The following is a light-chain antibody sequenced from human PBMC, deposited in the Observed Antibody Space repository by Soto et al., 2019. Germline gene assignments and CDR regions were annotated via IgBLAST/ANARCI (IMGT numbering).Light chain of an antibody. Sequence: EIVLTQSPGTLSLSPGERATLSCRASQSVSSRYIAWYQHKPGQAPRLLIYGASSRATGIPDRFSGSGSGTDFTLTISRLEPEDFAVFYCQQYGSSPPWTFGQGTKVEIK. CDR3: QQYGSSPPWT. V-gene: IGKV3-20*01. J-gene: IGKJ1*01. CDR2: GAS. CDR1: QSVSSRY.